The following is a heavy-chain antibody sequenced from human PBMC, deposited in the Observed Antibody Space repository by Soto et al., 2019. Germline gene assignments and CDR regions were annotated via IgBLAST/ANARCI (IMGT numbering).Heavy chain of an antibody. D-gene: IGHD3-9*01. CDR1: GYTFTSYG. J-gene: IGHJ5*02. Sequence: AASVKVSCKASGYTFTSYGISWVRQAPGQGLEWMGWISAYNGNTNYAQKLQGRVTMTTDTSTSTAYMELRSLRSDDTAVYYCARSSYYDILTGYYLNWFDPWGQGTLVTVSS. V-gene: IGHV1-18*01. CDR2: ISAYNGNT. CDR3: ARSSYYDILTGYYLNWFDP.